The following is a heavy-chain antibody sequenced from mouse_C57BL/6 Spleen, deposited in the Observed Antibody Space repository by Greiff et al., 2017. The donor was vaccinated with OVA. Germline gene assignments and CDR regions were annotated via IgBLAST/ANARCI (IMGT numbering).Heavy chain of an antibody. CDR1: GYTFTSYT. D-gene: IGHD3-3*01. Sequence: VKLQQSGAELARPGASVKMSCKASGYTFTSYTMHWVKQRPGQGLEWIGYINPSSGYTKYNQKFKDKATLTADKSSSTAYMQRSSLTSEDSAVYYCARDTGAMDYWGQGTSVTVSS. CDR3: ARDTGAMDY. V-gene: IGHV1-4*01. J-gene: IGHJ4*01. CDR2: INPSSGYT.